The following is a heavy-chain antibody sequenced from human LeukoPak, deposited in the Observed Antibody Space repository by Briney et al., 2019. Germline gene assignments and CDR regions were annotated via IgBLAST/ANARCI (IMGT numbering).Heavy chain of an antibody. J-gene: IGHJ4*02. D-gene: IGHD3-3*01. CDR3: AKGRIFGVVHTTDY. CDR1: GFTFSSYA. V-gene: IGHV3-23*01. CDR2: ISGSGGST. Sequence: GGSLRLSCAASGFTFSSYAMSWVRQAPGKGLEWVSAISGSGGSTYYADSVKGRFTTSRDNSKNTLYLQMNSLRAEDTAVYYCAKGRIFGVVHTTDYWGQGTLVTVSS.